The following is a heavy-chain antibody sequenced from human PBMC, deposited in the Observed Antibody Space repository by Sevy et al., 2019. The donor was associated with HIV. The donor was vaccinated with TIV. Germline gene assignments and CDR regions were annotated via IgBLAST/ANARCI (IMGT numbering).Heavy chain of an antibody. CDR1: GFTFRNYG. J-gene: IGHJ3*02. V-gene: IGHV3-30*02. CDR3: AKGLGMVQGALLSDDI. D-gene: IGHD3-10*01. Sequence: GGSLRLSCAASGFTFRNYGMHWVRQAPGKGLEWVTFICYDGSTKYYADSVKGRFTISRDNSKNTVFLQMNSLRPADTAVYYCAKGLGMVQGALLSDDIWGQGTMVTVSS. CDR2: ICYDGSTK.